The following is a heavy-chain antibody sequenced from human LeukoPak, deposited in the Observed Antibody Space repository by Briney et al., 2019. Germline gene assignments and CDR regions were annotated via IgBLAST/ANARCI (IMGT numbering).Heavy chain of an antibody. D-gene: IGHD1-26*01. Sequence: SETLSLTCTVSSGSISSYDGSWIRHPPGKGLEWVRYIYYSGSTNYRPSLKSRVTKSVGPSKNHPSLKLSSVTAAEAAVYYCAGDPWGGSYTPGAFDIWGQGTMVTVSS. CDR2: IYYSGST. CDR1: SGSISSYD. V-gene: IGHV4-59*01. CDR3: AGDPWGGSYTPGAFDI. J-gene: IGHJ3*02.